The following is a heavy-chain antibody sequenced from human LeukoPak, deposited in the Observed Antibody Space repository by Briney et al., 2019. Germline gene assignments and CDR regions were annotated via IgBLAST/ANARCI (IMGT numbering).Heavy chain of an antibody. J-gene: IGHJ4*02. D-gene: IGHD2-2*01. CDR1: GGTFTSYA. CDR3: AKHLGYCSSTRCPTRDGSGSYSVGNYFDD. V-gene: IGHV1-69*13. Sequence: SVKVSCKASGGTFTSYAISWVRQAPGQGLEWMGGIIPIFGTANYAQKFQGRVTITADESTSTGYMELSSRRSEDTAVYSCAKHLGYCSSTRCPTRDGSGSYSVGNYFDDWGQGTLVTVSS. CDR2: IIPIFGTA.